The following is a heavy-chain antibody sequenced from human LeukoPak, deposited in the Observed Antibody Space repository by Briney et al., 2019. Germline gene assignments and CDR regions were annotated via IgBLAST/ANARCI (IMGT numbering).Heavy chain of an antibody. CDR3: ARATYYYGSGSHFDY. Sequence: ASAKVSCKASGYTFTGYYMHWVRQAPGQGLEWMGWINPNSGGTNYAQKFQGRVTMTRDTSISTAYMELSRLRSDDTAVYYCARATYYYGSGSHFDYWGQGTLVTVSS. V-gene: IGHV1-2*02. CDR1: GYTFTGYY. D-gene: IGHD3-10*01. J-gene: IGHJ4*02. CDR2: INPNSGGT.